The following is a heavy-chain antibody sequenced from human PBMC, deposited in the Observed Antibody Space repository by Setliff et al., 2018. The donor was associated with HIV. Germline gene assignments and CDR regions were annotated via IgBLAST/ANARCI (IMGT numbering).Heavy chain of an antibody. V-gene: IGHV1-2*02. D-gene: IGHD3-10*01. CDR2: INPNSGGT. J-gene: IGHJ6*03. CDR3: ARGRSLVRGSGSPEYYYMDV. CDR1: EYTFTGYY. Sequence: ASVKVSCKASEYTFTGYYMHWVRQAPGQGLEWMGWINPNSGGTNYAQKFQGRVTMTRNTSISTAFMELSSLRSEDTAVYYCARGRSLVRGSGSPEYYYMDVWGKGTTVTVSS.